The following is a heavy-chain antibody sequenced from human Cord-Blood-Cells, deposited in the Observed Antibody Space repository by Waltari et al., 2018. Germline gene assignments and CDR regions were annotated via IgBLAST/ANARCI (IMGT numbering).Heavy chain of an antibody. CDR2: ISYAGSNK. CDR1: GFTFSSYG. V-gene: IGHV3-30*18. D-gene: IGHD1-7*01. J-gene: IGHJ3*02. Sequence: QVQRVESGGGVVQPGRSLRISCAASGFTFSSYGMHWVSQAPGKGLAWVAVISYAGSNKYYADSVKGRFTICRDNSKNTLYLQMNSLRAEDTAVYYCAKGGITGTTDDAFDIWGQGTMVTVSS. CDR3: AKGGITGTTDDAFDI.